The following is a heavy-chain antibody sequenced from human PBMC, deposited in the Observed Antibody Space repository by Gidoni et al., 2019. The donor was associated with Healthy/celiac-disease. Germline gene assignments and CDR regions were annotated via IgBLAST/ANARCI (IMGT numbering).Heavy chain of an antibody. CDR3: ATCSTSCSYFDY. Sequence: QVPLVESGGGLVKPGGSLRLSCAASGFIFSDYYMSWIRQAPGKGLEWVSYISSSSGYTNYADSVKGRFTISRDNAKNSLYLQMNSLRGEDTAVYYCATCSTSCSYFDYWGQGTLVTVSS. CDR2: ISSSSGYT. V-gene: IGHV3-11*05. D-gene: IGHD2-2*01. J-gene: IGHJ4*02. CDR1: GFIFSDYY.